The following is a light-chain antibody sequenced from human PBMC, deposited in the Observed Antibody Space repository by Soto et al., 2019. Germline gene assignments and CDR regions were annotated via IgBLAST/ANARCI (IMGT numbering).Light chain of an antibody. Sequence: QSVLTQPASVSGSPGQSSTISCTGTSSEVGGYNYVSWYQQHPGKAPKLMIYEVSNRPSGVSNRFSGSKSGNTASLTISGLQAEDEADYYCSSHTTTSSALQVFGTGTKVTVL. CDR3: SSHTTTSSALQV. CDR1: SSEVGGYNY. CDR2: EVS. J-gene: IGLJ1*01. V-gene: IGLV2-14*01.